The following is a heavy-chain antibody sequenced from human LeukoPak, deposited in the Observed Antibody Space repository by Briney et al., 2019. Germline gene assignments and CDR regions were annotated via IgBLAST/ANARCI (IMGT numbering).Heavy chain of an antibody. J-gene: IGHJ4*02. Sequence: GGSLRLSCEASGFTVSSTHMVWVRQAPGKGLEWVSVISYDGNNKYYADSVKGRFTISRDNSKNTLYLQMNSLRAEDTAAYYCARARDGYNSCFDYWGQGTLVTVSS. CDR1: GFTVSSTH. CDR3: ARARDGYNSCFDY. V-gene: IGHV3-30-3*01. CDR2: ISYDGNNK. D-gene: IGHD5-24*01.